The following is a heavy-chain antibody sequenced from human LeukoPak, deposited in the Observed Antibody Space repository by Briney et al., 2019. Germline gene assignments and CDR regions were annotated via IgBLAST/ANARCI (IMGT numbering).Heavy chain of an antibody. V-gene: IGHV1-2*06. CDR1: GYTFTGHY. Sequence: ASVKVSCKASGYTFTGHYMHWVRQAPGQGLEWVGRINPNSGGAHYAQKFQGRVTMTRDTSINTAYMELSRLRSDDTAVYYCARDIVEVTAALFWFDLWGQGPLVTVSS. J-gene: IGHJ5*02. D-gene: IGHD2-2*01. CDR3: ARDIVEVTAALFWFDL. CDR2: INPNSGGA.